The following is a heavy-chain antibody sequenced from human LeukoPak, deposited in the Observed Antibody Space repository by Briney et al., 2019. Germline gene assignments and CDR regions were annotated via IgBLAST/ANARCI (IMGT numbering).Heavy chain of an antibody. D-gene: IGHD6-13*01. V-gene: IGHV3-53*01. CDR2: IYSGETT. Sequence: GGSLRLSCAASGFTVRNKYMIWVRQAPGKGLEWVSSIYSGETTYYADSVKGRFTISRDNSKNTLYLQMNSLRAEDTAVYYCAKAKHSSSWYLLDYWGQGTLVTVSS. CDR1: GFTVRNKY. J-gene: IGHJ4*02. CDR3: AKAKHSSSWYLLDY.